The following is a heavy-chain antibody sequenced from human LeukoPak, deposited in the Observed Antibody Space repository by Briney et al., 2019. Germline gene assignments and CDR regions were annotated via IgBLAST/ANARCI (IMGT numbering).Heavy chain of an antibody. D-gene: IGHD3-22*01. CDR3: ARVRGYYDSSGYYVRGFDY. CDR1: GGSFSGYY. CDR2: FHNSGTS. V-gene: IGHV4-34*01. J-gene: IGHJ4*02. Sequence: SETLSLTCAVYGGSFSGYYWSWIRQPPGKGLEWIGYFHNSGTSTYNPSLKSRVTISVDTSKNQFSLKLSSVTAADTAVYYCARVRGYYDSSGYYVRGFDYWGQGTLVTVSS.